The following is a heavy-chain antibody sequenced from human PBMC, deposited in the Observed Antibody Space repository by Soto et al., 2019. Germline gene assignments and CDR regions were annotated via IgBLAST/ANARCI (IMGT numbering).Heavy chain of an antibody. V-gene: IGHV3-23*01. J-gene: IGHJ4*02. Sequence: EVQLLESGGGLVQPGGSLRLSCAASGFTFSSYAMSWVRQAPGKGLEWVSAISGSGGSTYYADSVKGRFTISRDNSKNTLYLQMNNLRAEDTAVYYCAKDRLELLSIDYWGQGTLVTVSS. D-gene: IGHD1-7*01. CDR1: GFTFSSYA. CDR2: ISGSGGST. CDR3: AKDRLELLSIDY.